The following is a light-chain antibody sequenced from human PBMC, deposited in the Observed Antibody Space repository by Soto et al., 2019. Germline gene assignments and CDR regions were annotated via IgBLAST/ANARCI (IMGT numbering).Light chain of an antibody. CDR3: QQYDNWPFT. J-gene: IGKJ3*01. CDR2: GAS. CDR1: QSVSSK. V-gene: IGKV3-15*01. Sequence: ELVLTQSPATLSVSLGEGATLSCRASQSVSSKLAWYQQKPGQAPRLLIYGASTRATGIPARFSGSESGTEFALTISSLQSEDFAVYYCQQYDNWPFTFGPGTKVDIK.